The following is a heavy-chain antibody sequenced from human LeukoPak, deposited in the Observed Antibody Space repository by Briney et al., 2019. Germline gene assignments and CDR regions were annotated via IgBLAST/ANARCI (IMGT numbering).Heavy chain of an antibody. J-gene: IGHJ4*02. V-gene: IGHV3-21*01. D-gene: IGHD3-3*01. CDR2: ISGSGKYI. Sequence: GGSLRLSCAASEFTFSSYNMNWVRQAPGKGLEWVSCISGSGKYIYYADSVKGRFTISRDNAKNSLYLQMNSLRAEDTAVYYCAREPFWSGYYSNLHFDYWGQGTLVTISS. CDR1: EFTFSSYN. CDR3: AREPFWSGYYSNLHFDY.